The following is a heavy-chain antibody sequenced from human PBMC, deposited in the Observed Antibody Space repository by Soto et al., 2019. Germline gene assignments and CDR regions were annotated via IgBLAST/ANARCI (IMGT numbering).Heavy chain of an antibody. CDR2: ISHSGRT. J-gene: IGHJ4*02. Sequence: LSLTCTVSGASLRSGSYYWSWIRQPPGKGLEWIGYISHSGRTSYDPSLKSRLTMSVDTSQNQFSLQLNSVTAADTAVYYCSYGSSFDYWGQGTLVTVSS. D-gene: IGHD3-10*01. CDR1: GASLRSGSYY. CDR3: SYGSSFDY. V-gene: IGHV4-61*01.